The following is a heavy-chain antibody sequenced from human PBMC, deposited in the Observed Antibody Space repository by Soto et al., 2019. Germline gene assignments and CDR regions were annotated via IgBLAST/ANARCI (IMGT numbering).Heavy chain of an antibody. Sequence: ASVRVSCKASGYTLTSYAMHLVRQAPGQRLEWMGWINAGNGNTKYSQKFQGRVTITRDTSTSTAYMELRSLRSDDTAVYYCARDAAVGLFDYWGQGTLVTVSS. J-gene: IGHJ4*02. D-gene: IGHD1-26*01. CDR1: GYTLTSYA. CDR2: INAGNGNT. CDR3: ARDAAVGLFDY. V-gene: IGHV1-3*01.